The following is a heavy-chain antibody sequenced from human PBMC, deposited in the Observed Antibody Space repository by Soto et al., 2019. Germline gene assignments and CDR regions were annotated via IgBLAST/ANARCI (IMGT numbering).Heavy chain of an antibody. J-gene: IGHJ6*03. CDR2: MNPNSGNT. CDR1: GYTFTSSD. V-gene: IGHV1-8*01. CDR3: ARERAATTLTIYSYYIDV. D-gene: IGHD1-1*01. Sequence: QVRLVQSGAEVKKPGASVKVSCKASGYTFTSSDINWVRQATGQVLEWMGWMNPNSGNTGYAQKFQGRVTMTRNTSINTAYMELSSLRSEDTAVYYCARERAATTLTIYSYYIDVWGKGTTVTVSS.